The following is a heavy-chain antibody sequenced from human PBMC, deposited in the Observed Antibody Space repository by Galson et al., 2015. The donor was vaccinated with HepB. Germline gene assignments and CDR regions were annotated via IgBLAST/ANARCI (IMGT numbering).Heavy chain of an antibody. D-gene: IGHD2/OR15-2a*01. CDR1: EGTFSNSS. CDR2: IIPIFGAP. CDR3: ARSPYLHYCFDY. Sequence: SVKVSCKASEGTFSNSSINWIRQAPGQGLEWMGQIIPIFGAPYYAQKFQGRVTITADESTYTVYMELSSLRSAYTAVYYCARSPYLHYCFDYWGQGTLVTVSS. V-gene: IGHV1-69*13. J-gene: IGHJ4*02.